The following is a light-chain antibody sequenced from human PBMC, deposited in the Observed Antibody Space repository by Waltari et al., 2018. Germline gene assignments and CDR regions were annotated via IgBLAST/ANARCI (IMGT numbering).Light chain of an antibody. Sequence: QYALTQSASVSGSPGQSITISCTGTSRDVGAYNLVSWYQHLPGRAPKLILSGVTKRPSGISDRFSGSKSGNTASLTISGLQSEDEADYYCSSYTQSRTRVFGGGTKVTVL. CDR3: SSYTQSRTRV. CDR1: SRDVGAYNL. J-gene: IGLJ3*02. CDR2: GVT. V-gene: IGLV2-23*02.